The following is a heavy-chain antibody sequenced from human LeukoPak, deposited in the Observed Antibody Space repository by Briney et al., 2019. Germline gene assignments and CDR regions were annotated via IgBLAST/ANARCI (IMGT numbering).Heavy chain of an antibody. D-gene: IGHD6-6*01. CDR3: ARRIAARPWSPPFDY. CDR2: ISGGGENT. V-gene: IGHV3-23*01. Sequence: GGSLRLSCVASGSTFSSYSMTWVRQAPGKGLEWVSAISGGGENTYYADSVKGQFTISRDNSKNTLYLQMHSLRAEDTAVYYCARRIAARPWSPPFDYWGQGTLVTVSS. J-gene: IGHJ4*02. CDR1: GSTFSSYS.